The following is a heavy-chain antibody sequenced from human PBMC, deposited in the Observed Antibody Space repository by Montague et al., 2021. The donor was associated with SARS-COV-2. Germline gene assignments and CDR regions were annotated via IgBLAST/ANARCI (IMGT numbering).Heavy chain of an antibody. V-gene: IGHV4-34*01. D-gene: IGHD3-9*01. CDR2: INQGGAP. CDR3: ARGRPVQGSFRHFDSISSGALDI. Sequence: SETLSLTCAVSRGSFSNYYWTWVRQSPGKGLEWIGEINQGGAPNYTPSLKCRVTISLDTSKKQIPLKLNSVTVADTAVFFCARGRPVQGSFRHFDSISSGALDIWAQGSLVIVSS. CDR1: RGSFSNYY. J-gene: IGHJ3*02.